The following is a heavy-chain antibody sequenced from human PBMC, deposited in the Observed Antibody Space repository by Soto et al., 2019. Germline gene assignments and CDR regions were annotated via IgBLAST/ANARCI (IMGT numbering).Heavy chain of an antibody. J-gene: IGHJ6*03. CDR3: ARVGCSSTSCYASYYYYYMDV. V-gene: IGHV3-7*01. D-gene: IGHD2-2*01. Sequence: EVQLVESGGGLVQPGGSLRLSCAASGFTFSSYWMRWVRQAPGKGLEWVANIKQDGSEKYYVDSVKGRFTISRDNAKNSLYLQMNSLRAEDTAVYYCARVGCSSTSCYASYYYYYMDVWGKGTTVTVSS. CDR1: GFTFSSYW. CDR2: IKQDGSEK.